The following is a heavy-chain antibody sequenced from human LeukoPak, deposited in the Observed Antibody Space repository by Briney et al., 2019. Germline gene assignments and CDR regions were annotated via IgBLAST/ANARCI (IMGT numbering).Heavy chain of an antibody. CDR3: ARLGSWYRRDDY. D-gene: IGHD6-13*01. CDR2: INSDGSST. CDR1: GSTFSSYW. Sequence: GGSLRLSCAASGSTFSSYWMHWVRQAPGKRLVWVSRINSDGSSTSYADSVKGRFTISRDNAKNTLYLQMNSLRAEDTAVYYCARLGSWYRRDDYWGQGTLVTVSS. J-gene: IGHJ4*02. V-gene: IGHV3-74*01.